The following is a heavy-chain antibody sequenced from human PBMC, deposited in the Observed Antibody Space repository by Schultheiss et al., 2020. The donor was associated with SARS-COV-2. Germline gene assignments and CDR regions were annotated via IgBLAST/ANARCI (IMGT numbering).Heavy chain of an antibody. D-gene: IGHD4-17*01. CDR1: GYSISSGYY. V-gene: IGHV4-38-2*01. CDR2: IYHSGST. CDR3: ASTGDYGWYFDL. Sequence: SETLSLTCAVSGYSISSGYYWGWIRQPPGKGLEWIGSIYHSGSTYYNPSLKSRVTISVDRSKNQFSLKLSSVTAADTAVYYCASTGDYGWYFDLWGRGTLVPSPQ. J-gene: IGHJ2*01.